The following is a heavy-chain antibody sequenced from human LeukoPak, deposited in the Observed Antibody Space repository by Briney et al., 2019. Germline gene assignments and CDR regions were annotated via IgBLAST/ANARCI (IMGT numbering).Heavy chain of an antibody. Sequence: SETLSLTCAVCGGSFSGYYWSWIRQPPGKGLEWIGEINHSGSTNYNPSLKSRVTISVDTSKNQFSLKLSSVTATDTAVYYCAGAGYSGSDFSVWGKGSTVTVSS. D-gene: IGHD5-12*01. CDR2: INHSGST. V-gene: IGHV4-34*01. CDR3: AGAGYSGSDFSV. CDR1: GGSFSGYY. J-gene: IGHJ6*04.